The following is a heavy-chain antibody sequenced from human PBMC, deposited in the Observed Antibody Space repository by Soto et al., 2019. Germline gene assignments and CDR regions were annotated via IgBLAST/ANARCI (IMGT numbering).Heavy chain of an antibody. D-gene: IGHD5-18*01. J-gene: IGHJ4*02. CDR1: GVTFSSYW. CDR3: ASGYFA. Sequence: PGGSLRLSCAASGVTFSSYWMYWVRQAPGKGLVWVSGINTDGSRTIYADSVKGRFTISRDNAKNTLYLQMNSLRPEDTAVYYCASGYFAWGQGTLVTVSS. V-gene: IGHV3-74*01. CDR2: INTDGSRT.